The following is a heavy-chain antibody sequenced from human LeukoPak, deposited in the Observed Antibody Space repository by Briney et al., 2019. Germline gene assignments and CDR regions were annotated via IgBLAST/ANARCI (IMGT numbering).Heavy chain of an antibody. CDR1: GYTFTSYY. V-gene: IGHV1-46*01. CDR3: ARDWSSSSPYYYGMDV. CDR2: INPSGGST. Sequence: ASVKVSCKASGYTFTSYYMHWVRQAPGQGLEWMGIINPSGGSTGYAQKFQGRVTMTRDTSTSTVYMELSSLRSEDTAVYYCARDWSSSSPYYYGMDVWGQGTTVTVSS. J-gene: IGHJ6*02. D-gene: IGHD6-6*01.